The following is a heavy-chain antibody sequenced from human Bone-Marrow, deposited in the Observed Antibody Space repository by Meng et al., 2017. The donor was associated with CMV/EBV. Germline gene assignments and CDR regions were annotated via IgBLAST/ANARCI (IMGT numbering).Heavy chain of an antibody. CDR1: GFTFSSYG. Sequence: GESLKISCAASGFTFSSYGMHWVRQAPGKGLEWVALIWYDGSNEKYAESVKGRFTISRDYSKSTLYLQMNSLRVEDTAMYYCAKDSSRSTWYGPDDYSGMDIWGPGTTVTVPS. D-gene: IGHD6-13*01. CDR2: IWYDGSNE. V-gene: IGHV3-33*06. CDR3: AKDSSRSTWYGPDDYSGMDI. J-gene: IGHJ6*02.